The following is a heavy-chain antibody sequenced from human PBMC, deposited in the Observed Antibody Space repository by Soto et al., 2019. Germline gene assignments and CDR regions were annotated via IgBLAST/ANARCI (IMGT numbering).Heavy chain of an antibody. CDR2: ISGSGDST. Sequence: EVQLLESGGGLVQPGGSLRLSCAASGFTFSSYAMSWVRQAPGKGLEWVSVISGSGDSTYYADSVRGRFTTSRDNFKNTPYLQLNSLGAEHTAVHYCAKERDGAGAGPTKVYGMDVWGQGNTVTVS. V-gene: IGHV3-23*01. D-gene: IGHD6-13*01. J-gene: IGHJ6*02. CDR3: AKERDGAGAGPTKVYGMDV. CDR1: GFTFSSYA.